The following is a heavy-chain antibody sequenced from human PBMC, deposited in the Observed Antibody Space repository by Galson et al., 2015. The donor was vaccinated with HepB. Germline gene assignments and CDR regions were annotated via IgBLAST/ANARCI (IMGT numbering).Heavy chain of an antibody. CDR2: ISSGSSYI. J-gene: IGHJ4*02. CDR1: GFTFSTSS. D-gene: IGHD1-26*01. Sequence: SLRLSCAVSGFTFSTSSMNWVRQAPGKGLEWVSSISSGSSYIYYADSVKGRFTISRDNTKNSPYLQMNSLRVEDTAVYYCAGDWVGFDDWGQGTLVTVSS. CDR3: AGDWVGFDD. V-gene: IGHV3-21*01.